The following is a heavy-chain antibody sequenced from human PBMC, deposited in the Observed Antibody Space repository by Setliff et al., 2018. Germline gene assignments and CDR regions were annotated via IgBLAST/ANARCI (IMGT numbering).Heavy chain of an antibody. V-gene: IGHV3-74*01. CDR3: AREKHSYGYLASYYYYGMDV. J-gene: IGHJ6*02. D-gene: IGHD5-18*01. Sequence: GGSLRLSCAASGFAFNTYWMHWVRQVPGKGLVWVARINGDGSVANYADSVKGRFTISRDNSKNTLYLQMNSLRAEDTAVYYCAREKHSYGYLASYYYYGMDVWGQGTTVTVSS. CDR2: INGDGSVA. CDR1: GFAFNTYW.